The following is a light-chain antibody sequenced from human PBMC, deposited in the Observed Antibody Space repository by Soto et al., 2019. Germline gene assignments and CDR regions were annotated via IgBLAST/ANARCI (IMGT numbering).Light chain of an antibody. CDR1: QSISRY. V-gene: IGKV3-11*01. J-gene: IGKJ1*01. CDR2: DAS. Sequence: EMVLTQSPATLSLSPGERATLSCRASQSISRYLAWYQQKPGQAPRLLIYDASNRATGIPARFSGSGSGTDFTLTISSLEPEDVAVYYCQQRSNWPWTFGQGTKVEIK. CDR3: QQRSNWPWT.